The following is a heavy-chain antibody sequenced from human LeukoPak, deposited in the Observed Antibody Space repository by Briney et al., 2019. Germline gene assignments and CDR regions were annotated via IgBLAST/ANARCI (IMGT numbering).Heavy chain of an antibody. CDR2: LYTSGST. J-gene: IGHJ4*02. CDR3: ARSTPGISYYYFDY. V-gene: IGHV4-4*07. Sequence: PSETLSLTCTVSSGSISSYYWSWIRQPAGKGLEWIGRLYTSGSTNYNPSLKSRVTMSVDTSKNQFSLKLSSVTAADTAVYYCARSTPGISYYYFDYWGQGTLVTVSS. CDR1: SGSISSYY. D-gene: IGHD1-1*01.